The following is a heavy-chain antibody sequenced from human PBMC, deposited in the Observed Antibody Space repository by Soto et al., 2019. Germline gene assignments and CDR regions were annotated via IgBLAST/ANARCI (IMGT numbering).Heavy chain of an antibody. CDR3: ARDSPLALGSDAFDI. D-gene: IGHD3-10*01. Sequence: PGGSLRLSCAASGFTFSDYYMSWIRQAPGKGLEWVSYISSSGSTIYYADSVKGRFTISRDNAKNSLYLQMNSLRAEDTAVYYCARDSPLALGSDAFDIWGQGTMVTVSS. J-gene: IGHJ3*02. V-gene: IGHV3-11*01. CDR1: GFTFSDYY. CDR2: ISSSGSTI.